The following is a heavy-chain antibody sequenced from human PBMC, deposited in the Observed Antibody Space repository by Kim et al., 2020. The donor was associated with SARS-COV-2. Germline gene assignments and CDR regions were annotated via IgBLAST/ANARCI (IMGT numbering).Heavy chain of an antibody. CDR3: AADRSLYSSSWYSPFYYYGMDV. D-gene: IGHD6-13*01. CDR2: IVVGSGNT. V-gene: IGHV1-58*01. CDR1: GFTFTSSA. J-gene: IGHJ6*02. Sequence: SVKVSCKASGFTFTSSAVQWVRQARGQRLEWIGWIVVGSGNTNYAQKFQERVTITRDMSTSTAYMELSSLRSEDTAVYYCAADRSLYSSSWYSPFYYYGMDVWGQGTTVTVSS.